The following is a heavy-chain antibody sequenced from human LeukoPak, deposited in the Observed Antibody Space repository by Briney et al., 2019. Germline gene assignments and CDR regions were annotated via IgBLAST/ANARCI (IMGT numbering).Heavy chain of an antibody. CDR1: GGSISSSNW. D-gene: IGHD3-22*01. CDR3: ARVLYYYDSSGYPDAEYFQH. J-gene: IGHJ1*01. V-gene: IGHV4-4*02. CDR2: IYHSGST. Sequence: PSGTLSLTCAVSGGSISSSNWWSWVRQPPGKGLEWIGEIYHSGSTNYNPSLKSRVTISVDKSKNQFSLKLSSVTAADTAVYYCARVLYYYDSSGYPDAEYFQHWGQGTLVTVSS.